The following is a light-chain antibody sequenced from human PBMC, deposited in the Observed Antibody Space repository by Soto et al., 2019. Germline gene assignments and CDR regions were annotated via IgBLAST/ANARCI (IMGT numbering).Light chain of an antibody. J-gene: IGLJ2*01. CDR3: CSYTGSLTLL. V-gene: IGLV2-14*01. Sequence: QSVLTQPASVSGSPGQSFTISCTGSSSDVGGYDYVSWYQQHPGKAPKLMIYEVSNRPSGVSNRFSGSKSGNTASLTISGLQAEDEADYYCCSYTGSLTLLFGGGTQLTVL. CDR2: EVS. CDR1: SSDVGGYDY.